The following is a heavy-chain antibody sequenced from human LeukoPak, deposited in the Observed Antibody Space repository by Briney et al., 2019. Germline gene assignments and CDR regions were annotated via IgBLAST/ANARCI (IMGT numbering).Heavy chain of an antibody. CDR3: VKGPSSGVWSYTDY. V-gene: IGHV3-23*01. CDR2: IIGNGDSA. Sequence: GGSLRLSCAASGFTFSNYAMNWVRQVPGKGPEWVSAIIGNGDSAYYADSVRGRFTISRDNSKNTLYLQMNSLRGDDTAIYHCVKGPSSGVWSYTDYWGQGTLVTVSS. CDR1: GFTFSNYA. D-gene: IGHD3-16*01. J-gene: IGHJ4*02.